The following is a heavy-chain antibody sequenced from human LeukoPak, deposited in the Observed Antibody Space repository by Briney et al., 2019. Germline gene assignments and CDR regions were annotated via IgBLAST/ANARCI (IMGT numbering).Heavy chain of an antibody. D-gene: IGHD3-10*01. CDR3: ARADGSGSYRPHFDY. J-gene: IGHJ4*02. V-gene: IGHV1-18*01. Sequence: ASVKVSCKTSGYTFTNYGISWVRQAPGQRLEWMGWISGYNGNTNYAQKLQGRVTMTTDTSTSTAYMELRSLRSDDTAVYYCARADGSGSYRPHFDYWGQGTLVTVSS. CDR2: ISGYNGNT. CDR1: GYTFTNYG.